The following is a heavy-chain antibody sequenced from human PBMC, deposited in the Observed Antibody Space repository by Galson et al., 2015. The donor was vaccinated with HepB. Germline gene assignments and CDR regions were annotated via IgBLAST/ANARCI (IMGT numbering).Heavy chain of an antibody. CDR3: ATTFAI. CDR2: IQRGGNT. CDR1: GLTVSSKD. J-gene: IGHJ3*02. Sequence: SLRLSCAASGLTVSSKDMSWVRQAPGKGLDWVSIIQRGGNTYYADSVKGRFTISRDNSKNTLYLQMNSLRVEDTAVYYCATTFAIWGQGTMVTVSS. V-gene: IGHV3-66*02.